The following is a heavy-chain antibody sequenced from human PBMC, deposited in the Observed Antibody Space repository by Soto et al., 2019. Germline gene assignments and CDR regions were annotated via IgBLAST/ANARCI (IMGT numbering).Heavy chain of an antibody. J-gene: IGHJ4*02. CDR3: ARLANRGGSCRDY. V-gene: IGHV5-51*01. CDR1: GYSFTNSW. Sequence: VESRKLSCKVSGYSFTNSWIGWVRQMPGKGLEWMVIIYPGDSYTRYSPSFQGQVTISADNSIHTTYLQWNGLKASDTDMYDCARLANRGGSCRDYWGQGPLVTVSS. CDR2: IYPGDSYT. D-gene: IGHD2-15*01.